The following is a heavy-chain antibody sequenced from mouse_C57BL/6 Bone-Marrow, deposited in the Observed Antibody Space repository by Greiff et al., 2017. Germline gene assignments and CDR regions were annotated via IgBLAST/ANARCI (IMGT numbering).Heavy chain of an antibody. CDR1: GFTFTDYY. CDR2: IRNKANGYTT. J-gene: IGHJ3*01. D-gene: IGHD2-1*01. Sequence: EVHLVESGGGLVQPGGSLSLSCAASGFTFTDYYMSWVRQPPGKALEWLGFIRNKANGYTTEDDASGKGRFTISRDNSQSILYLQMNALRAEDSATYYCAGSGGNYPAWVAYWGQGTLVTVSA. V-gene: IGHV7-3*01. CDR3: AGSGGNYPAWVAY.